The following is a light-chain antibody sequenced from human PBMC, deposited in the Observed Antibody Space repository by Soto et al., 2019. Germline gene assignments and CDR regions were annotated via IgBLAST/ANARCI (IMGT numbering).Light chain of an antibody. CDR2: AAS. CDR3: QQLNSYPLS. Sequence: IQLTQSPSSLSASVGDRVTITCRASQGISSYLAWYQQKPGKAPKLLIYAASTLQSGVPSRFSGSGSGTDFTLTISSLQPEYFATYYCQQLNSYPLSLGRGTKVDSK. J-gene: IGKJ4*01. CDR1: QGISSY. V-gene: IGKV1-9*01.